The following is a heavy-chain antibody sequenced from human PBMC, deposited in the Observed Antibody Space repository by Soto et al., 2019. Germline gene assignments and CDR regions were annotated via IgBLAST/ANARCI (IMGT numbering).Heavy chain of an antibody. V-gene: IGHV3-21*01. CDR1: GFTFSSHS. CDR2: ISSSSTYI. CDR3: ARDSTTVTATASAFDI. J-gene: IGHJ3*02. Sequence: EVQLVESGGALVKPGGSLRLSCAASGFTFSSHSLNWVRQAPGKGLEWVSSISSSSTYIYYADSVRGRFTISRDNAKNSLSLQMNSLRADDTAVYFCARDSTTVTATASAFDIWGQGTIVTVSS. D-gene: IGHD4-17*01.